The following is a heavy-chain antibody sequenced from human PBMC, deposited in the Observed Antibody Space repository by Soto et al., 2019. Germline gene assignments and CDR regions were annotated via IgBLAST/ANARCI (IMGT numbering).Heavy chain of an antibody. CDR1: GGSISSYY. D-gene: IGHD6-19*01. Sequence: PSETLSLTCTVSGGSISSYYWSWIRQPPGKGLEWIWYIYYSGSTNYNPSLKSRVTISVDTSKNQFSLKLSSVTAADTAVYYCARESHMGVYSSGWYGRGGYYFDYWGQGTLVTVSS. CDR3: ARESHMGVYSSGWYGRGGYYFDY. CDR2: IYYSGST. V-gene: IGHV4-59*01. J-gene: IGHJ4*02.